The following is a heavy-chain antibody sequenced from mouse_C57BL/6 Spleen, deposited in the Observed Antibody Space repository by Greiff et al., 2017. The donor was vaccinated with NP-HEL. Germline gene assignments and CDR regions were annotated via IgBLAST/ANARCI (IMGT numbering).Heavy chain of an antibody. J-gene: IGHJ3*01. V-gene: IGHV1-54*01. CDR3: ARSFDGYSPAWFAD. Sequence: VQLQQSGAELVRPGTSVKVSCKASGYAFTNYLIEWVKQRPGQGLEWIGVINPGSGGTNYNEKFKGKATLTADKSSSTADMQLSSLTSEDSAVYFCARSFDGYSPAWFADWGQGTLVTVSA. D-gene: IGHD2-3*01. CDR2: INPGSGGT. CDR1: GYAFTNYL.